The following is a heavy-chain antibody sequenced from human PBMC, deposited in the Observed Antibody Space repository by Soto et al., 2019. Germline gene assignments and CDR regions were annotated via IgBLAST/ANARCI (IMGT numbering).Heavy chain of an antibody. CDR1: GGSMSSYY. J-gene: IGHJ4*02. CDR3: ARADPDASVGY. CDR2: ISYSGST. Sequence: SETLSLTCTVSGGSMSSYYWTWLRQSPGRGLEWIGYISYSGSTYYDPSLKSRVTISADTSKNQFSLRMNSMIAADTAVYYCARADPDASVGYWGQGTLVTVSS. V-gene: IGHV4-59*01. D-gene: IGHD2-15*01.